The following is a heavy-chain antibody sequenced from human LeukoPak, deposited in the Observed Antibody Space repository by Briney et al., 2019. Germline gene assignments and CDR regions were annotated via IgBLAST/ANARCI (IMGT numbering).Heavy chain of an antibody. CDR1: GYXFTGYY. J-gene: IGHJ3*02. Sequence: ASVKVSCKASGYXFTGYYIHWVRQAPGQGLEWMGWINPNSGGTNYAQKFQGRVTMTRDTSISTAYMELSRLRSDDTAVYYCARVNVGDAFDIWGQGTMVTVSS. D-gene: IGHD1-26*01. CDR3: ARVNVGDAFDI. V-gene: IGHV1-2*02. CDR2: INPNSGGT.